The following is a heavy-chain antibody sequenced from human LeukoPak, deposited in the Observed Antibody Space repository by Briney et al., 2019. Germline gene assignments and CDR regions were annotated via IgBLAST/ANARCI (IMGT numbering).Heavy chain of an antibody. Sequence: PSETLSLTCAASGGSISSSNWWSWVRQPPGKGLEWIGEIYHSGSTNYNPSLKSRVTISVDKSKNQFSLKLSSVTAADTAVYYCAIQLWFKDEYFQHWGQGTLVTVSS. J-gene: IGHJ1*01. CDR2: IYHSGST. V-gene: IGHV4-4*02. CDR3: AIQLWFKDEYFQH. D-gene: IGHD5-18*01. CDR1: GGSISSSNW.